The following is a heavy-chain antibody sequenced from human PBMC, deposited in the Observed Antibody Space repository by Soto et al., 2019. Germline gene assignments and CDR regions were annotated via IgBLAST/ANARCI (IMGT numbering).Heavy chain of an antibody. CDR1: GFTFSSYA. D-gene: IGHD6-13*01. J-gene: IGHJ4*02. CDR3: ASDLYSSSWYVDY. V-gene: IGHV3-23*01. CDR2: ISGSGGST. Sequence: PGGSLRLSCAASGFTFSSYAMSWVRQAPGKGLEWVSAISGSGGSTYYADSVKGRFTISRDNAKNSLYLQMNSLRAEDTAVYYCASDLYSSSWYVDYWGQGPLVTVSS.